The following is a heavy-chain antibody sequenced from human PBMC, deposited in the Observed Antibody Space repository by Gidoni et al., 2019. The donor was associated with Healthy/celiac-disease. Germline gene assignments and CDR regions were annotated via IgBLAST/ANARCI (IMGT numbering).Heavy chain of an antibody. CDR1: GYTFTSYY. V-gene: IGHV1-46*01. CDR3: ASYGDLGDAFDI. Sequence: QVQLVQSGAEVKKPGASVKVSCKASGYTFTSYYMHWVRQAPGKGLEWMGIINPSGGSTSYAQKFQGRVTMTRDTSTSTVYMELSSLRSEDTAVYYCASYGDLGDAFDIWGQGTMVTVSS. J-gene: IGHJ3*02. D-gene: IGHD4-17*01. CDR2: INPSGGST.